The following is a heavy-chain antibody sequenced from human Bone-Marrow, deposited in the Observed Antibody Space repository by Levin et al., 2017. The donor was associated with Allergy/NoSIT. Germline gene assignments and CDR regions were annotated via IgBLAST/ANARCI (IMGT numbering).Heavy chain of an antibody. D-gene: IGHD3-22*01. Sequence: SVKVSCKASGGTFSSYAISWVRQAPGQGLEWMGGIIPIFGTANYAQKFQGRVTITADESTSTAYMELSSLRSEDTAVYYCAREFYYYDIWRYAFDIWGQGTMVTVSS. CDR1: GGTFSSYA. CDR3: AREFYYYDIWRYAFDI. CDR2: IIPIFGTA. J-gene: IGHJ3*02. V-gene: IGHV1-69*13.